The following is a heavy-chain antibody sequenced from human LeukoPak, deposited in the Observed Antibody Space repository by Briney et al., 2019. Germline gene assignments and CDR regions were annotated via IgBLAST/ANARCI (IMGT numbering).Heavy chain of an antibody. CDR3: ANSFYCSGGSCYDDY. CDR2: ISGSGGST. V-gene: IGHV3-23*01. D-gene: IGHD2-15*01. CDR1: GFTFSSYA. Sequence: PGGSLRLSCAASGFTFSSYAMSWVRQAPGKGLEWVSAISGSGGSTYYADSVKGRFTISRDNSKNTLYLQVNSLRAEDTAVYYCANSFYCSGGSCYDDYWGQGTLVTVSS. J-gene: IGHJ4*02.